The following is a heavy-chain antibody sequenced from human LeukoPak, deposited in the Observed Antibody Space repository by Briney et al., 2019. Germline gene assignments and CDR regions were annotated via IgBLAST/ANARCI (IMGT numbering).Heavy chain of an antibody. CDR2: IYYSGST. V-gene: IGHV4-39*01. Sequence: SETLSLTCTVSGGSISSSSYYWGWIRQPPGKGLEWIGSIYYSGSTYYNPSLKSRVTISVDTSKNQFSLKLSSVTAADTAVYYCATITRFLEWLLPDYWGQGTLVTVSS. D-gene: IGHD3-3*01. CDR1: GGSISSSSYY. J-gene: IGHJ4*02. CDR3: ATITRFLEWLLPDY.